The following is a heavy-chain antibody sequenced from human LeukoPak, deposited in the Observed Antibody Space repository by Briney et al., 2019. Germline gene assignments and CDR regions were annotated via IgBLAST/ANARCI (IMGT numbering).Heavy chain of an antibody. D-gene: IGHD2-21*02. Sequence: SETLSLTCTVSGGSISSSSYYWSWIRQPPGKGLEWIGYIYYSGSTNYNPSLKSRVTISVDTSKNQFSLKLSSVTAADTAVYYCARGLPMSYWGQGTLVTVSS. J-gene: IGHJ4*02. CDR2: IYYSGST. V-gene: IGHV4-61*01. CDR1: GGSISSSSYY. CDR3: ARGLPMSY.